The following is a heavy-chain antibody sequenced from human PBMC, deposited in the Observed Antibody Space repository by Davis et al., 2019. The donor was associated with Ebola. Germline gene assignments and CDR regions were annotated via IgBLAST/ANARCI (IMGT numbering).Heavy chain of an antibody. D-gene: IGHD1-1*01. Sequence: PSETLSLTCTVSGGSISGYYWSWTRQPPGKGLEWIAYIYYSGFTNYNPSLKSRVTISVDTSKNQFSLKLTSVTAADTAVYYYARWNEGSDHWGQGTLITVSS. J-gene: IGHJ4*02. CDR1: GGSISGYY. CDR2: IYYSGFT. V-gene: IGHV4-59*01. CDR3: ARWNEGSDH.